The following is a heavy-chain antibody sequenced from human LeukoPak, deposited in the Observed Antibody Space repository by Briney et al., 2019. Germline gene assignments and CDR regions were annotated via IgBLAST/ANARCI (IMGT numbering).Heavy chain of an antibody. CDR1: GFTFSSYG. Sequence: GGSLRLSCAASGFTFSSYGMHWVRQAPGKGLEWVAVISYDGSNKYYADSVKGRFTISRDNSKNTLYLQMNSLGAEDTAVYYCAKDRDVLPDYWGQGALVAVSS. CDR2: ISYDGSNK. V-gene: IGHV3-30*18. J-gene: IGHJ4*02. D-gene: IGHD3-9*01. CDR3: AKDRDVLPDY.